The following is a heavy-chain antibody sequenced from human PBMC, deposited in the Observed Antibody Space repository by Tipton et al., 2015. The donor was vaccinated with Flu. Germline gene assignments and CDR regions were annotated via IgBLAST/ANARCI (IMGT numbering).Heavy chain of an antibody. V-gene: IGHV1-18*01. D-gene: IGHD3-22*01. J-gene: IGHJ6*02. CDR2: ISAYNGNT. CDR1: GYTFTSYG. Sequence: QVQLVQSGAEVKKPGASVKVSCKASGYTFTSYGISWVRQAPGQGLEWMGWISAYNGNTNYAQKLQGRVTMTTDTSTSTAYMELRSLRSDDTAVYYCARDLHSSGYYYVGCFYGMDVWGQGTTVTVSS. CDR3: ARDLHSSGYYYVGCFYGMDV.